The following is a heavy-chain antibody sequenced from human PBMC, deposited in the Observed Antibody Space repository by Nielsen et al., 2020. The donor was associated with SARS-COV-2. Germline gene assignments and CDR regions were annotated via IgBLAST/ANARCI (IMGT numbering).Heavy chain of an antibody. D-gene: IGHD2-15*01. Sequence: SETLSLTCAVYGGSFSGYYWSWIRQPPGKGLEWIGYIYYSGSTNYNPSLKSRVTISVDTSKNQFSLKLSSVTAADTAVYYCARHGGYCSGGSCYSNWFDPWGQGTLVTVSS. CDR1: GGSFSGYY. CDR2: IYYSGST. CDR3: ARHGGYCSGGSCYSNWFDP. J-gene: IGHJ5*02. V-gene: IGHV4-59*08.